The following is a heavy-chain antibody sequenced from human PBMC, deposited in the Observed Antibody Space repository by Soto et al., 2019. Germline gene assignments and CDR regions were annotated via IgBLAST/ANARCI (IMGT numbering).Heavy chain of an antibody. CDR3: ARDDIVVVPAATPYYYYGMDV. D-gene: IGHD2-2*01. J-gene: IGHJ6*02. CDR2: ISSSSSTI. Sequence: EVQLVESGGGLVQPGGSLRLSCAASGFTFSSYSMNWVRQAPGKGLEWVSYISSSSSTIYYADSVKGRFTISRDNAKNSLYLQMNSLRDEDTAVYYCARDDIVVVPAATPYYYYGMDVWGQGTTVTVSS. CDR1: GFTFSSYS. V-gene: IGHV3-48*02.